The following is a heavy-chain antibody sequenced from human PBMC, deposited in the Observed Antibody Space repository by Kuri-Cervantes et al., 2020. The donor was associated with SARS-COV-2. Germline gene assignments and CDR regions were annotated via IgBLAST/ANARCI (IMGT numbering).Heavy chain of an antibody. D-gene: IGHD3-16*01. CDR2: IRSGVAST. J-gene: IGHJ5*02. CDR3: ARDRGAFGGWFDP. CDR1: GFAFSSHA. V-gene: IGHV3-23*01. Sequence: GGSLRLSCAASGFAFSSHAMSWVRQTPEKGLEWVSAIRSGVASTSYADSVMGRFSISRDDSKNALYLQMNGLRVEDTAVYFCARDRGAFGGWFDPWGQGTLVTVSS.